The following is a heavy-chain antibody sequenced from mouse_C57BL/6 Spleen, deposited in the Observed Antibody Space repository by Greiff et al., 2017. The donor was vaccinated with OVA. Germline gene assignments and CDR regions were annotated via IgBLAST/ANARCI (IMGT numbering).Heavy chain of an antibody. V-gene: IGHV1-72*01. CDR2: IDPDSGST. Sequence: QVQLQQPGAELVKPGASVKLSCKASGYTFTSYWMHWVKQRPGHGLEWIGRIDPDSGSTNYNEKFKGKATMTVDKPSSTAYMQISSLTSEDSAIYYCATSTLVSFAYWGQGTLVTVSA. CDR3: ATSTLVSFAY. D-gene: IGHD1-1*01. J-gene: IGHJ3*01. CDR1: GYTFTSYW.